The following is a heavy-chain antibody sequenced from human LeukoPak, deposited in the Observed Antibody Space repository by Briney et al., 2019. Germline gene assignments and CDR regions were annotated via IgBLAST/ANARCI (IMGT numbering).Heavy chain of an antibody. CDR2: ISGSGDSA. D-gene: IGHD5-24*01. J-gene: IGHJ4*02. Sequence: GGSLRLSCAASGFTFSSYAMNWVRQAPGKGLEGVSDISGSGDSAYYADSVKGRFTISRDNSKNTLYLQMNSLRAEDTAVYYCAKRVLDAYNSPFDYWGQGTLVTVSS. CDR3: AKRVLDAYNSPFDY. V-gene: IGHV3-23*01. CDR1: GFTFSSYA.